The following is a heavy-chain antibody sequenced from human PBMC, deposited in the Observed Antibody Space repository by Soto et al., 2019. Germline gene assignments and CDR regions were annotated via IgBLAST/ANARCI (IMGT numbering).Heavy chain of an antibody. V-gene: IGHV1-8*01. CDR1: GYTFTSYD. CDR3: AKGGYSSSWAQYYYYYGMDV. CDR2: MNPNSGNT. Sequence: VKVSCKASGYTFTSYDINWVRQATGQGLEWMGWMNPNSGNTGYAQKFQGRVTMTRNTSISTAYMELSSLRSEDTAVYYCAKGGYSSSWAQYYYYYGMDVWGQGTTVTVSS. D-gene: IGHD6-13*01. J-gene: IGHJ6*02.